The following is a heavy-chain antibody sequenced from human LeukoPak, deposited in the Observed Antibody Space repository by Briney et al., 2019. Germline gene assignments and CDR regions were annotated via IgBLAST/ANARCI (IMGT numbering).Heavy chain of an antibody. CDR3: ARDRGIAVAGTGNYFDY. V-gene: IGHV4-61*02. Sequence: SETLSLTCTVSGGSISSGSYYWSWIRQPAGKGLEWIGRIYTSGSTNYNPSLKSRVTISVDTSKNQFSLKLSSVTAADTAVYYCARDRGIAVAGTGNYFDYWGQGTLVTVSS. J-gene: IGHJ4*02. D-gene: IGHD6-19*01. CDR2: IYTSGST. CDR1: GGSISSGSYY.